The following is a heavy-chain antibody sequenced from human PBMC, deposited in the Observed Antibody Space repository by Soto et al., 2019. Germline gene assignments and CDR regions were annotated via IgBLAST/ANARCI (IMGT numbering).Heavy chain of an antibody. CDR3: ATSNWFYP. CDR1: GGSISSRGYY. V-gene: IGHV4-39*01. J-gene: IGHJ5*02. Sequence: QLQLQESGPGLVKPSETLSLTCTVSGGSISSRGYYWGWIRQPPGKGLEWIGTIYYSGSTYYNPSLKSRVTRSVDTSKNQFSLKLSSVTAADTAVYYCATSNWFYPWGQGTLVTVSS. CDR2: IYYSGST.